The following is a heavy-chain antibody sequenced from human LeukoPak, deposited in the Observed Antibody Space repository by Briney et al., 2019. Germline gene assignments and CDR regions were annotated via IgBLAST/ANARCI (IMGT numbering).Heavy chain of an antibody. CDR1: GGSISSYY. Sequence: SETLSLTCTVSGGSISSYYWSWIRQPPGKGLEWIGEINHSGSTNYNPSLKSRVTISVDTSKNQFSLKLSSVTAADTAVYYCARDLGGFFDLWGRGTLVTVSS. CDR3: ARDLGGFFDL. V-gene: IGHV4-34*01. J-gene: IGHJ2*01. CDR2: INHSGST.